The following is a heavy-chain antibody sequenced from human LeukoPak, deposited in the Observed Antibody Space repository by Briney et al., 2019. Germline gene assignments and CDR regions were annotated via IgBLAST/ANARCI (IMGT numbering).Heavy chain of an antibody. CDR3: AYYHVNEEPPTF. V-gene: IGHV3-30*02. D-gene: IGHD1-1*01. J-gene: IGHJ4*02. Sequence: GGSLRLSCAASGFTFSGYGMHWVRQAPGKGLEWVAFVLYDSSNKYYADSVKGRFTVSRDTSQNMLCMQMNSLRAEHTAVYYCAYYHVNEEPPTFWGQGTLVTVSS. CDR1: GFTFSGYG. CDR2: VLYDSSNK.